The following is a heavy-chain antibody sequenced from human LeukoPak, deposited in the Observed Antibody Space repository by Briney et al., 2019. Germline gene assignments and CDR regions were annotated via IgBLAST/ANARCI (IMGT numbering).Heavy chain of an antibody. Sequence: SETLSLTCTVSGGSISSYYWSWIRQPPGKGLEWIGYIYYSGSTNYNPSLKSRVTVSVDTSKNQFSLKLSSVTAADTAVYYCAREVGSYTFDYWGQGTLVTVSS. CDR2: IYYSGST. V-gene: IGHV4-59*01. J-gene: IGHJ4*02. CDR3: AREVGSYTFDY. D-gene: IGHD1-26*01. CDR1: GGSISSYY.